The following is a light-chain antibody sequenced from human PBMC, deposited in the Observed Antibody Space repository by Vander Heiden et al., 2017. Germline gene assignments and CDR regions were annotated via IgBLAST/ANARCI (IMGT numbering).Light chain of an antibody. CDR3: QSYDSSLSHVV. V-gene: IGLV1-40*01. CDR1: SSNIGAGYD. CDR2: GNS. Sequence: QSVLTQPPSGSGAPGQRVTISCTGSSSNIGAGYDVHWYQQLPGTASKLLIYGNSNRPSGVPDRFSGSKSGTSASLAITGLQAEDEADYYCQSYDSSLSHVVFGGGTKLTVL. J-gene: IGLJ2*01.